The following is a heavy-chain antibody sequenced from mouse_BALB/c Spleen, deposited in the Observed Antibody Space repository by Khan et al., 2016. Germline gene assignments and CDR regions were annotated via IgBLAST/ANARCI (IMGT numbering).Heavy chain of an antibody. D-gene: IGHD2-4*01. CDR3: ARLMITGWFAY. V-gene: IGHV3-2*02. CDR2: ISYSGNT. Sequence: EVKLEVSGPGLVKPSQSLSLTCTVTGYSITSDYAWNWIRQFPGNKLEWMGYISYSGNTSYNPSLKSRFSITRDTSKNQFFLQLNSVTTEDTATYYCARLMITGWFAYWGQGTLVTVSA. CDR1: GYSITSDYA. J-gene: IGHJ3*01.